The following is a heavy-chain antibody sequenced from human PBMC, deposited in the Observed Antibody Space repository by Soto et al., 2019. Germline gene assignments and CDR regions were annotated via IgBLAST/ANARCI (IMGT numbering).Heavy chain of an antibody. CDR2: INSDGSST. Sequence: GGSLRLCWAAAGGTFSSYWRHWVRQAPGKGLVWVSRINSDGSSTSYADSVKGRFTISRDNAKNTLYLQMNSLRAEDTAVYYCAIRASYYDSSGYFDYWGQGTLVTVSS. CDR3: AIRASYYDSSGYFDY. V-gene: IGHV3-74*01. CDR1: GGTFSSYW. D-gene: IGHD3-22*01. J-gene: IGHJ4*02.